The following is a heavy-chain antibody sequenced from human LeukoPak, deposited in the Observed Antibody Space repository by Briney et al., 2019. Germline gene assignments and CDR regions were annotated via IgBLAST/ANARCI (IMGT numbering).Heavy chain of an antibody. CDR2: ISSSGSTI. V-gene: IGHV3-11*01. J-gene: IGHJ4*02. D-gene: IGHD2-2*01. CDR1: GFTFSDYY. CDR3: VRSRSRTVWHY. Sequence: GGSLRLSCAASGFTFSDYYMGWIRQAPGKGLEWVSYISSSGSTIYYADSVKGRFTISRDNAKDSLYLQMNSLRAEDTAVYYCVRSRSRTVWHYWGQGTLVTVSS.